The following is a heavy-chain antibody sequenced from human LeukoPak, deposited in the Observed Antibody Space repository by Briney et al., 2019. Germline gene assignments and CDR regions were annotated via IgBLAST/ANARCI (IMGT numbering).Heavy chain of an antibody. J-gene: IGHJ4*02. CDR1: GFSLNASGMC. Sequence: SGPALLKPTQTLTLTCTFSGFSLNASGMCVSWIRQPPGKALEWLARIDWDDDTYYSTSLNTRLTISKDTSKNQVVLTMTNMDPVDTATYYCARMNRGNYFDYWGQGTLVTVSS. CDR2: IDWDDDT. D-gene: IGHD7-27*01. CDR3: ARMNRGNYFDY. V-gene: IGHV2-70*11.